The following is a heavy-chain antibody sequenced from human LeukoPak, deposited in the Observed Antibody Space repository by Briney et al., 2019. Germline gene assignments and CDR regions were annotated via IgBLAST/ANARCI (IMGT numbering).Heavy chain of an antibody. V-gene: IGHV3-48*03. D-gene: IGHD3-3*02. J-gene: IGHJ6*01. CDR3: ARDCIRKHYGMDV. CDR2: ISSSGSTI. Sequence: GGSLRLSCAASGFTFSSYEMNWVRQAPGKGLEWVSYISSSGSTIYYADSVKGRFTISRDNAKNSLYLQMNSLRAEDTAVYYCARDCIRKHYGMDVWGQGTLVTVSS. CDR1: GFTFSSYE.